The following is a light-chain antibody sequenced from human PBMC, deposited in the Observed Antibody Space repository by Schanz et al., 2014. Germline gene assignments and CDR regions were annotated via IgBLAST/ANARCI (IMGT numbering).Light chain of an antibody. Sequence: EIVLTQSPGTLSLSPGERATLSCRASESVSSSYLAWYQQKPGQAPRLLIYGASSRATGVPARFSGSGSGTEFTLTINRLEPEDFAVYFCQQYGNIPWTFGQGTKVEIK. CDR1: ESVSSSY. CDR3: QQYGNIPWT. CDR2: GAS. V-gene: IGKV3-20*01. J-gene: IGKJ1*01.